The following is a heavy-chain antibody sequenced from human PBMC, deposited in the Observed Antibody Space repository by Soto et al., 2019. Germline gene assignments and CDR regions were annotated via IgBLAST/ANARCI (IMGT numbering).Heavy chain of an antibody. CDR3: ARGTLLRYFDWLFLLPSPASPNHRNFDY. J-gene: IGHJ4*02. CDR1: GGSISSSSYY. V-gene: IGHV4-39*01. Sequence: SETLSLTCTVSGGSISSSSYYWGWIRQPPGKGLEWIGSIYYSGSTYYNPSLKSRVTISVDTSKNQFSLKLSSVTAADTAVYYCARGTLLRYFDWLFLLPSPASPNHRNFDYWGQGTLVTVS. D-gene: IGHD3-9*01. CDR2: IYYSGST.